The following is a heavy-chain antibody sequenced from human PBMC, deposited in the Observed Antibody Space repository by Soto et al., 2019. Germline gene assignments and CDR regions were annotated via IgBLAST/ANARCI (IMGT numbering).Heavy chain of an antibody. CDR2: ISQSGRS. V-gene: IGHV4-34*01. D-gene: IGHD1-7*01. CDR3: ARRPMSSPTNYRLDV. CDR1: GGSLSGNY. Sequence: SETLSLTCAVYGGSLSGNYWTWIRQSPGKGLEWIGEISQSGRSNYSPSLNSRVTLSVDTSERQFSLRLSSVTAADTAVYYCARRPMSSPTNYRLDVWATGTTVTVSS. J-gene: IGHJ6*04.